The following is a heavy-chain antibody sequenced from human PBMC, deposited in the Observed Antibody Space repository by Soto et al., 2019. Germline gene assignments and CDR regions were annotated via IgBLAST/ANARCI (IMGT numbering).Heavy chain of an antibody. CDR2: IWYDGSNK. CDR3: ARHTSSSYYYYGMDV. J-gene: IGHJ6*02. D-gene: IGHD1-26*01. V-gene: IGHV3-33*01. Sequence: GGSLRLSCAASGFTFSSYGMHWVRQAPGKGLEWVAVIWYDGSNKYYADSVKGRFTISRDNSNNTLYLQMNSLRAEDTAVYYCARHTSSSYYYYGMDVWGQGTTVTVSS. CDR1: GFTFSSYG.